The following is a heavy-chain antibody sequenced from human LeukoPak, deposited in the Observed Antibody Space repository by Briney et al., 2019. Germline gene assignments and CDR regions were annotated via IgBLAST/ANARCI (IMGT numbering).Heavy chain of an antibody. V-gene: IGHV3-74*01. CDR1: GFTLSRHW. J-gene: IGHJ5*02. CDR2: INSDGSST. Sequence: GGSLRLSCAVSGFTLSRHWMHWVRQVPGKGLVWVSRINSDGSSTSYADSVKGRFTVSRDNAKNTLYLQMSSLRAEDTAVYYCVRSDWFDPWGQGTLVTVSS. CDR3: VRSDWFDP.